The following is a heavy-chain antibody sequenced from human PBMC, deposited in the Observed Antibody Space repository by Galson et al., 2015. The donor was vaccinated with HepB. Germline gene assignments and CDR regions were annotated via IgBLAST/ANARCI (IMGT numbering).Heavy chain of an antibody. CDR1: GYIFTIYG. J-gene: IGHJ5*02. Sequence: SVKVSCKASGYIFTIYGITWVRQAPGQGLEWMGWISTYNGNTNYAQSLQGRVTMTADTSTTTAYMELRSLKFDDTAVYYCARDQAGYNSSSFRWFDPWGQGTLVTVSS. D-gene: IGHD6-6*01. V-gene: IGHV1-18*01. CDR2: ISTYNGNT. CDR3: ARDQAGYNSSSFRWFDP.